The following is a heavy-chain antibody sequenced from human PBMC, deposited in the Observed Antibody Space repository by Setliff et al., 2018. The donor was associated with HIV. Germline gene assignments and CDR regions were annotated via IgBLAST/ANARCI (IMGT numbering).Heavy chain of an antibody. V-gene: IGHV3-15*01. CDR3: ATDNGPSYSMDI. CDR1: GFTFNNAW. J-gene: IGHJ6*02. D-gene: IGHD2-21*01. CDR2: IKKSSDGGKT. Sequence: GESPKISCVASGFTFNNAWMNWVRQAPGKGLEWLGRIKKSSDGGKTDDASPVKGRFTISRDDSKNTLYLQMNSLKIEDTAVYFCATDNGPSYSMDIWGQGTTVTV.